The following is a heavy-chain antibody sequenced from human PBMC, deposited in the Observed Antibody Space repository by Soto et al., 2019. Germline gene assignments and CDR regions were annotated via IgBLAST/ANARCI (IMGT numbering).Heavy chain of an antibody. CDR2: IIPILGIA. D-gene: IGHD3-10*01. CDR3: ARDLSRPGAWFDP. V-gene: IGHV1-69*04. CDR1: GGTFSSYT. J-gene: IGHJ5*02. Sequence: SVKVSCKASGGTFSSYTISWVRQAPGQGLEWMGRIIPILGIANYAQKFQGRVTITADKSTSTAYMELSSLRSEDTAVYYCARDLSRPGAWFDPWGQGTLVTVSS.